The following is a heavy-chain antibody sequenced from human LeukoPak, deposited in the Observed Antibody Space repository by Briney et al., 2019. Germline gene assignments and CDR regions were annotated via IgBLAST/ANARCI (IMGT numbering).Heavy chain of an antibody. V-gene: IGHV1-46*01. J-gene: IGHJ3*02. CDR2: INPSGGGT. CDR1: GYTFTNYY. D-gene: IGHD1-26*01. CDR3: ARVSMGATYFRAFDI. Sequence: ASVKVSCKASGYTFTNYYMHWVRQAPGQGLEWMRMINPSGGGTGYAQRFQGRVTMTRDTSTSTVYMDLSSLRSEDTAVYYSARVSMGATYFRAFDIWGQGTMVTVSS.